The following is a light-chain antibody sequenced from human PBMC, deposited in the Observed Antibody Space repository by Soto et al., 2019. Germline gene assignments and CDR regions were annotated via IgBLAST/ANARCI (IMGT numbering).Light chain of an antibody. CDR2: AAS. CDR1: QSVSSN. CDR3: QQYYDWPIT. V-gene: IGKV3-15*01. Sequence: EIVMTQSPATLSVSPGERPTRSCRASQSVSSNLAWYQQKPGQAPRLLIYAASTRAAGIPARFSGSGSGTDFTLTISSLQSEDFAVYYCQQYYDWPITFGQGTRLEIK. J-gene: IGKJ5*01.